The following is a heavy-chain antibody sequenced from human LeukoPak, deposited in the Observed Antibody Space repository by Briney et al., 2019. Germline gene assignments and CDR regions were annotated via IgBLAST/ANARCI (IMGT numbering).Heavy chain of an antibody. CDR2: IYTSGST. J-gene: IGHJ6*03. D-gene: IGHD2-8*02. CDR3: ARGYSTGSKSFSLYYYMDV. CDR1: GGSISGYF. Sequence: PESLSLTCTVSGGSISGYFWTWIWQDAGKGLEWIGRIYTSGSTKYNPSLKSRVTISLDMSKNQFSLKLTSVTAADTAVYYCARGYSTGSKSFSLYYYMDVWGKGTTVTV. V-gene: IGHV4-4*07.